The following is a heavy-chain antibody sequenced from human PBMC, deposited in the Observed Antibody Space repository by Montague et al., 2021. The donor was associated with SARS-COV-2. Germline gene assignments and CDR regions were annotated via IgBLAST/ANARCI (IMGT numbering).Heavy chain of an antibody. V-gene: IGHV4-59*01. CDR2: IYDGWAV. CDR1: GGSITGYY. D-gene: IGHD4-23*01. CDR3: VRDHPYGGPRGAYDI. Sequence: SETLSLTCTVSGGSITGYYWSWLRLSPGKGLEWIAYIYDGWAVNYNPSLASRVTISTDTSKNQLSLKVNSVTAADTAVYYCVRDHPYGGPRGAYDIWGQGTVVTVSS. J-gene: IGHJ3*02.